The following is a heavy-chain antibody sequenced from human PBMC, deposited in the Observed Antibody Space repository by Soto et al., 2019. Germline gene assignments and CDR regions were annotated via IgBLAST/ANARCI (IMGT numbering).Heavy chain of an antibody. CDR1: GYTFTSYG. CDR3: ARDRPHYDFWSGYYITLYYYYGMDV. CDR2: ISAYNGNT. Sequence: RASVKVSCKASGYTFTSYGISWVRQAPGQGLEWMGWISAYNGNTNYAQKLQGRVTMTTDTSTSTAYMELRSLRSDDTAVYYCARDRPHYDFWSGYYITLYYYYGMDVWGQGTTVTVSS. D-gene: IGHD3-3*01. V-gene: IGHV1-18*04. J-gene: IGHJ6*02.